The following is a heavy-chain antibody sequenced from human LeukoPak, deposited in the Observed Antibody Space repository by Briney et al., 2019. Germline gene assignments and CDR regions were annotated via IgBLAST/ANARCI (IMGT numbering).Heavy chain of an antibody. CDR2: IYYSGST. J-gene: IGHJ6*02. Sequence: SQTLSLTCTVSGGSISSGGYYWSWIRQDPGKGLEWIGYIYYSGSTYYNPSLKSRVTISVDTSKNQFSLKLSSVTAADTAVYYCARTGDSSGYYYYYGMDVWGQGTTVTVSS. CDR3: ARTGDSSGYYYYYGMDV. D-gene: IGHD3-22*01. V-gene: IGHV4-31*03. CDR1: GGSISSGGYY.